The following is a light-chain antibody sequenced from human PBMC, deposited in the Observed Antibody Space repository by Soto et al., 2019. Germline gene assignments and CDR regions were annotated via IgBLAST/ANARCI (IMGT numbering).Light chain of an antibody. CDR3: QQYGSLSWT. J-gene: IGKJ1*01. CDR2: AAS. V-gene: IGKV3-20*01. Sequence: IGLTQSPGTLSLSPGERATLSCRASQNVDSNYLAWYQQKPGQAPRIIIFAASGRATGIPDRFSGSGSGTDFTLTISRLEPEDFAVYYCQQYGSLSWTFGQGSKVAI. CDR1: QNVDSNY.